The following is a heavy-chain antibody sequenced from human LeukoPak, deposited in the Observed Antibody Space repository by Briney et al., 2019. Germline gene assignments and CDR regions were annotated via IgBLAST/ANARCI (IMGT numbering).Heavy chain of an antibody. J-gene: IGHJ4*02. V-gene: IGHV3-21*01. Sequence: GGSLRLSCEASGFTFTTYSMTWVRQAPGKGLEWVSIISSGSSAIFSADALKGRFTISRDDAKNLLYLDMSSLRAEDTAVYYCARGHTAVTRHFDFWGQGTLVTVSS. CDR3: ARGHTAVTRHFDF. D-gene: IGHD4-17*01. CDR2: ISSGSSAI. CDR1: GFTFTTYS.